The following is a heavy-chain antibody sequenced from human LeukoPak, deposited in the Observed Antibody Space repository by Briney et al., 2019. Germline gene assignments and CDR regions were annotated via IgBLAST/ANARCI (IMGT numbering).Heavy chain of an antibody. Sequence: RASQTLSLTCTVSGGSISSYYWGWIRQPPGKGLEWIGSFSYSGSTYYNPSLKSRVTISVDTSKNQFSLKLSSVTAADTAVYYCASLKYNSGWVDYWGQGTLVTVSS. J-gene: IGHJ4*02. CDR3: ASLKYNSGWVDY. CDR2: FSYSGST. V-gene: IGHV4-39*01. D-gene: IGHD6-19*01. CDR1: GGSISSYY.